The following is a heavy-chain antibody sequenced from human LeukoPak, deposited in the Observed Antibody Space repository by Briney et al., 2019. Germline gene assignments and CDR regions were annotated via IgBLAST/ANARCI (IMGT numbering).Heavy chain of an antibody. V-gene: IGHV3-21*01. J-gene: IGHJ4*02. CDR3: AREEGGIHFH. D-gene: IGHD1-26*01. Sequence: GSLRLSCAASGFTFSSYNMNWVRQAPGKGLEWVSSISSSSDYIYYADSVKGRFTISRDNAKNSLYLQMNSLRAEDTAVYYCAREEGGIHFHWGQGTLVTVSS. CDR1: GFTFSSYN. CDR2: ISSSSDYI.